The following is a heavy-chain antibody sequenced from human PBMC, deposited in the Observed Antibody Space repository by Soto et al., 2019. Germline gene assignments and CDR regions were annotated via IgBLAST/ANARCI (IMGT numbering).Heavy chain of an antibody. Sequence: GGSLRLSCAASGFTFGSYAMNWVRQAPGKGLEWVSVISGSGGSTYYADSVKGRFTISRDNSKNTLYLQMNSLRAEDTAVYYCAKDRAPRYGMDVWGQGTTVTVSS. V-gene: IGHV3-23*01. J-gene: IGHJ6*02. CDR1: GFTFGSYA. D-gene: IGHD3-10*01. CDR2: ISGSGGST. CDR3: AKDRAPRYGMDV.